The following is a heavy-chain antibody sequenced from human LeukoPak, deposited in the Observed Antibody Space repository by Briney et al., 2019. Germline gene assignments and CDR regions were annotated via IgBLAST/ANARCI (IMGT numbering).Heavy chain of an antibody. Sequence: GRSLRLSCAVSGFTFSSYWMSWVRQAPGKGLEWVANIKQDGSEKYYVDSVKGRFTISRDNAKNSLYLQMNSLRAEDTAVYYCARLSWLSTNDFDSWGQGTLVTVSS. CDR3: ARLSWLSTNDFDS. CDR2: IKQDGSEK. D-gene: IGHD3-22*01. V-gene: IGHV3-7*01. CDR1: GFTFSSYW. J-gene: IGHJ4*02.